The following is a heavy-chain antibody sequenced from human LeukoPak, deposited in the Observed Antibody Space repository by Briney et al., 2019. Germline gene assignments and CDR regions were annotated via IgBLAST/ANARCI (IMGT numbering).Heavy chain of an antibody. D-gene: IGHD2-21*02. CDR1: GFTFTGYY. CDR2: INPHSGGA. CDR3: VREGNELLSKNFDY. J-gene: IGHJ4*02. V-gene: IGHV1-2*02. Sequence: GASVKVSCKASGFTFTGYYIHWVRQAPGQGLEWMGYINPHSGGANSPQKFQGRVTMTTDTSISAAYVELSSLISDDTAMYYCVREGNELLSKNFDYWGQGTLVTVSS.